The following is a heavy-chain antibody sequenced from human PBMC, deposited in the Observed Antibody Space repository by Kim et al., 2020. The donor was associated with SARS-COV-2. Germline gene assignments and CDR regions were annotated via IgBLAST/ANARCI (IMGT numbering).Heavy chain of an antibody. V-gene: IGHV3-23*01. CDR3: AKEAQITSIRFAIKDFDY. J-gene: IGHJ4*02. Sequence: GRFTISRDNSKNTLYLQMNSLRAEDTAVYYCAKEAQITSIRFAIKDFDYWGQGTLVTVSS. D-gene: IGHD3-10*01.